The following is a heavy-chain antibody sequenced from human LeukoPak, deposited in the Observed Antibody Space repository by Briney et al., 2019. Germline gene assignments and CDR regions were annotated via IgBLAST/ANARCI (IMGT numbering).Heavy chain of an antibody. CDR2: IKEDGSDK. CDR1: GFTFSNYW. D-gene: IGHD5-24*01. V-gene: IGHV3-7*05. J-gene: IGHJ4*02. Sequence: GGSLRLSCAASGFTFSNYWMSWVRQAPGKGLEWVADIKEDGSDKYYVDSVKGRFTISRDNAKNSQYLQMNSLRAEDTAVYYCARDTGYNTFDYWGQGTLVTVSS. CDR3: ARDTGYNTFDY.